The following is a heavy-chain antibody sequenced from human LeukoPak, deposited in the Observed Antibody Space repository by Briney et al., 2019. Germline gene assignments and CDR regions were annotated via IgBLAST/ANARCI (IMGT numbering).Heavy chain of an antibody. Sequence: PGGSLRLSCAASGIIVSSNYMSWVRQAPGKGLEWVSVIYSGGSIYYADSVKGRSTISRDSSKNTVYLQMNSLRAEDTAVYYCASTLSVGGTLDYWGQGTLVTVSS. CDR3: ASTLSVGGTLDY. J-gene: IGHJ4*02. CDR1: GIIVSSNY. CDR2: IYSGGSI. V-gene: IGHV3-53*01. D-gene: IGHD1-26*01.